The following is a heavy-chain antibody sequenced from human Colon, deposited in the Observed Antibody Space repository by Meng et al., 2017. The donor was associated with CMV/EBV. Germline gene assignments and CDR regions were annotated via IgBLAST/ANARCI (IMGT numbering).Heavy chain of an antibody. CDR3: AIGGSRSYFFDN. Sequence: GGSLRLSCAASGFNLNTYSMNWLRQAPGRGLEWVASISISSSYIYYADSVKGRFTISRDNAKNSSSLQMNSLSAEDTAIYYFAIGGSRSYFFDNWGQGTLVTVSS. J-gene: IGHJ4*02. CDR2: ISISSSYI. CDR1: GFNLNTYS. D-gene: IGHD3-10*01. V-gene: IGHV3-21*01.